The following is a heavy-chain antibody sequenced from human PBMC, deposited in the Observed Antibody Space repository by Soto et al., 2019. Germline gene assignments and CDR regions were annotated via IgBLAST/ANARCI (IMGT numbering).Heavy chain of an antibody. D-gene: IGHD7-27*01. CDR2: TSYDGSKK. CDR3: AKWGLSGHGMDV. V-gene: IGHV3-30*18. J-gene: IGHJ6*02. Sequence: GGSLRLSCAASGYIFSNYGMHWVRQAPGKGLEGVAVTSYDGSKKYYADSVKGRFTISKDNSKNTVYLQMNSLRIEDTAVYYCAKWGLSGHGMDVWGQGTTVTVSS. CDR1: GYIFSNYG.